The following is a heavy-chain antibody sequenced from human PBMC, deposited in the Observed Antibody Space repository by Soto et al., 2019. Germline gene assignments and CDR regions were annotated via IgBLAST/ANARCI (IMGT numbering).Heavy chain of an antibody. CDR1: GFTFGNYA. CDR3: TREGTVVPFDY. D-gene: IGHD4-17*01. J-gene: IGHJ4*02. V-gene: IGHV3-49*05. Sequence: KTGGSLRLSCTASGFTFGNYAMNWFRQAPGKRLEWVGFIRGKAHGGTADYAASVKGRFTISRDDSKNIAYLQMNSLKTEDTAVYYCTREGTVVPFDYWGQGTLVTVSS. CDR2: IRGKAHGGTA.